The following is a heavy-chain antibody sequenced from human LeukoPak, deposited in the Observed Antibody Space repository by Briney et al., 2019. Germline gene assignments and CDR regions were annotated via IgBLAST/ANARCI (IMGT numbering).Heavy chain of an antibody. CDR3: AATYYYDSSGYYPYYYYYYMDV. CDR2: IYYSGST. V-gene: IGHV4-39*01. J-gene: IGHJ6*03. CDR1: GGSIRSSSYY. Sequence: SETLSLTCTVSGGSIRSSSYYWGWIRQPPGKGLEWIGSIYYSGSTYYNPSLKSRVTISVDTSKNQFSLKLSSVTAADTAVYYCAATYYYDSSGYYPYYYYYYMDVWGKGTTVTISS. D-gene: IGHD3-22*01.